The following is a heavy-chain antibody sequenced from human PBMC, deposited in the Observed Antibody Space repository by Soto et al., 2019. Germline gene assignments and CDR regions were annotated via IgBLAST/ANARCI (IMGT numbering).Heavy chain of an antibody. V-gene: IGHV4-31*03. CDR3: ARYDILTGPRAGYFDY. D-gene: IGHD3-9*01. J-gene: IGHJ4*02. CDR2: IYYSGST. Sequence: QVQLQESGPGLVKPSQTLSLTCTVSGGSISSGGYYWSWIRQHPGKGLEWIGYIYYSGSTYYNPSLKSRVTISVDTAKNQFSLKLSSVTAADTAVYYCARYDILTGPRAGYFDYWGQGTLVTVSS. CDR1: GGSISSGGYY.